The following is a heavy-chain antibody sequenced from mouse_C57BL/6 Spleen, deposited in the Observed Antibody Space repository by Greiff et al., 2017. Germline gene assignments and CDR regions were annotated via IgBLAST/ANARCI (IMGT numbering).Heavy chain of an antibody. D-gene: IGHD2-5*01. Sequence: QVQLQQSGPELVKPGASVKISCKASGYAFSSSWMNWVKQRPGKGLEWIGRIYPGDGDTNYNGKFKGKATLTADKSSSTAYMQLISLTSEDSAVYYCASEAYYSNYGWFAYWGQGTLVTVSA. J-gene: IGHJ3*01. CDR2: IYPGDGDT. CDR1: GYAFSSSW. V-gene: IGHV1-82*01. CDR3: ASEAYYSNYGWFAY.